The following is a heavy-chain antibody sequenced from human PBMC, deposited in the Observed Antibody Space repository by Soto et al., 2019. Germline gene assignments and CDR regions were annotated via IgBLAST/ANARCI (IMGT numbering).Heavy chain of an antibody. CDR3: ARDLDPSLVVVLSPLH. CDR1: GLTSRRCS. CDR2: ISYDGSNK. D-gene: IGHD3-22*01. Sequence: REYWRHRYAGSGLTSRRCSMHGCRQAPGKGLEWVSVISYDGSNKYYADSVKGRFTISRDNAKNTLYLQMNSLRDEDTAVYYCARDLDPSLVVVLSPLHWG. V-gene: IGHV3-30-3*01. J-gene: IGHJ1*01.